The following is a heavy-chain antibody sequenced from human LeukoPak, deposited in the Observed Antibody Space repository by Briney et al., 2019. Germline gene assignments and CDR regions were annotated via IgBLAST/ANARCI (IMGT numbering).Heavy chain of an antibody. CDR3: ARAGSSSWYRGGPFDY. CDR2: IYHSGST. Sequence: SETLSLTYTVSGGSISSGGYYWSWIRQPPGKGLEWIGYIYHSGSTYYNPSLKSRVTISVDRSKNQFSLKLSSVTAADTAVYYCARAGSSSWYRGGPFDYWGQGTLVTVSS. J-gene: IGHJ4*02. V-gene: IGHV4-30-2*01. CDR1: GGSISSGGYY. D-gene: IGHD6-13*01.